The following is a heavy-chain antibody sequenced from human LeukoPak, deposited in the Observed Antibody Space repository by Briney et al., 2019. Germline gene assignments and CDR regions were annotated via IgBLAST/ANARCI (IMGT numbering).Heavy chain of an antibody. Sequence: PSETLSLTCTVSGGSISSYSWSWIRQPPGKGLEWIGYIYYSGSANYNPSLKSRLTMSVDTSKNQFSLKLSSVTAADTAVYYCARRITSNCFDPWGQGTLVTVSS. V-gene: IGHV4-59*01. D-gene: IGHD3-10*01. J-gene: IGHJ5*02. CDR1: GGSISSYS. CDR2: IYYSGSA. CDR3: ARRITSNCFDP.